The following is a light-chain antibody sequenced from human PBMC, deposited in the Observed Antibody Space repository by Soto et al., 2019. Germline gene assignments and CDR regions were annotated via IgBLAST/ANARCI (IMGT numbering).Light chain of an antibody. CDR3: QVWDTISDHYV. CDR1: NIESNS. V-gene: IGLV3-21*02. Sequence: SYELTQQPSVSVAPGQTARITCGGDNIESNSVHWYQQRPGQAPVLVIYVDSDRPSAIPDRFSASTSGNTAALTISRVEAGDEADYYCQVWDTISDHYVFGSGTKVTVL. CDR2: VDS. J-gene: IGLJ1*01.